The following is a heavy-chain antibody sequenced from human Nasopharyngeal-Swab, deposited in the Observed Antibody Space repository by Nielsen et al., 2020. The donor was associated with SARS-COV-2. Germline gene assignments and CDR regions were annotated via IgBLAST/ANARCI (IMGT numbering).Heavy chain of an antibody. V-gene: IGHV4-4*02. J-gene: IGHJ6*02. Sequence: SETLSLTCAVSGGSISSSNWWSWVRQPPGKGLEWIGEIYHGGSTNYNPSLKSRVTISVDKSKNQFSLKLSSVTAADTAVYYCARDRVVVSIYYGMDVWGQGTTVTVSS. CDR1: GGSISSSNW. D-gene: IGHD3-22*01. CDR2: IYHGGST. CDR3: ARDRVVVSIYYGMDV.